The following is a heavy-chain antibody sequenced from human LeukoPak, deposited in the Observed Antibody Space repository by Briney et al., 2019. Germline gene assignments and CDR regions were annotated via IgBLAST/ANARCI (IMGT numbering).Heavy chain of an antibody. D-gene: IGHD5-12*01. CDR2: VSRRSSFI. V-gene: IGHV3-21*01. CDR3: ARVSDAYDYFFVY. CDR1: GFAFSSYS. Sequence: GGSLRLSCAASGFAFSSYSMNWVRQAPGKGLEWVSSVSRRSSFIFYADSVLGRFTVSRDDAKDSLFLQMNSLRAEDTAVYYCARVSDAYDYFFVYWGQGTLVTVSS. J-gene: IGHJ4*02.